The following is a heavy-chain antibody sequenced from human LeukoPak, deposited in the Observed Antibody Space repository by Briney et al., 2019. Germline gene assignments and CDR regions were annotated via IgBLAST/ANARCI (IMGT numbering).Heavy chain of an antibody. CDR2: VYYSGST. V-gene: IGHV4-59*08. Sequence: SETLSLTCTVSGGSISSYYWSWIRQPPGKGLEWIGYVYYSGSTNYNPSLKSRVTISVDTSKNQFSLKLSSVTAADTAVYYCARRTPSSSWYGGAFDIWGQGTMVTVSS. J-gene: IGHJ3*02. D-gene: IGHD6-13*01. CDR1: GGSISSYY. CDR3: ARRTPSSSWYGGAFDI.